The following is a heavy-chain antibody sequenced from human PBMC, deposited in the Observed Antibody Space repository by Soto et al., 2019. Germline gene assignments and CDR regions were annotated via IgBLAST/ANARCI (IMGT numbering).Heavy chain of an antibody. CDR3: ARYSSGWPYYFDY. J-gene: IGHJ4*02. V-gene: IGHV5-51*01. D-gene: IGHD6-19*01. Sequence: GESLKISCNGSGYSLTSYWIAWVRQMPWKGLEWMGIIYLSDSDTRYSPSFQGRVTISADKSISTAYLQWSSLKASDTAMYYCARYSSGWPYYFDYWGQGTLVTVSS. CDR1: GYSLTSYW. CDR2: IYLSDSDT.